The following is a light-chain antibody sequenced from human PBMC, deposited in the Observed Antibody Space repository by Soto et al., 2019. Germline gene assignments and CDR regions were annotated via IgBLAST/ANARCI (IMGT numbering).Light chain of an antibody. CDR2: EVT. V-gene: IGLV2-8*01. J-gene: IGLJ2*01. Sequence: QSVLAQPPSASGSPGQSVTISCTGTSSDIGGYNYISWYQQHPGKAPKLMIYEVTKRPSGVPDRFSASKSGNTASLTVSGLQAEDEAAYYCASYAVSNVIFGGGTKLTGL. CDR1: SSDIGGYNY. CDR3: ASYAVSNVI.